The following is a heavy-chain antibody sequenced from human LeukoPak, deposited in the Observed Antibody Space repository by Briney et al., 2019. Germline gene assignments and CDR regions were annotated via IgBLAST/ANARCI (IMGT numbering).Heavy chain of an antibody. D-gene: IGHD2-21*01. CDR2: IWYGGSNK. Sequence: GGSLRLSCAASGFTFSSYGMHWVRQAPGKGLEWVAVIWYGGSNKYYADSVKGRFTISRDNSKNTLYLQTNSLRAEDTAVYYCAKDEFAYCGGDCYSAPDYWGQGTLVTVSS. CDR1: GFTFSSYG. J-gene: IGHJ4*02. V-gene: IGHV3-30*02. CDR3: AKDEFAYCGGDCYSAPDY.